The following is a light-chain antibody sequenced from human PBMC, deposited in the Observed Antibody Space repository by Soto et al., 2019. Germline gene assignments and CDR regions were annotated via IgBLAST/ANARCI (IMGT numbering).Light chain of an antibody. V-gene: IGKV3-15*01. J-gene: IGKJ1*01. CDR1: QSVRSN. CDR3: QQYNNWTRT. CDR2: GAS. Sequence: EIVITQSPATLSVSPGERATLSCRASQSVRSNLAWYQQKPGQAPRLLIYGASTRETGIPARFSGSGSGTEFTLTISSLQSEDFAVYYCQQYNNWTRTFGQGTKVDIK.